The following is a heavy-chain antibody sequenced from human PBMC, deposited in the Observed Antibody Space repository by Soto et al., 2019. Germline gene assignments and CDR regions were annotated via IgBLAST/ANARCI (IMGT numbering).Heavy chain of an antibody. J-gene: IGHJ5*02. V-gene: IGHV3-7*01. CDR3: ARDLRSGWYVWFDP. D-gene: IGHD6-19*01. CDR1: GFTFGSYW. Sequence: PGGSLRLSCAASGFTFGSYWMSWVRQAPGKGLEWVANIKQDGSEKYYVDSVKGRFTISRDNAKNSLYLQMNSLRAEDTAVYYGARDLRSGWYVWFDPWGKGSLVTVSS. CDR2: IKQDGSEK.